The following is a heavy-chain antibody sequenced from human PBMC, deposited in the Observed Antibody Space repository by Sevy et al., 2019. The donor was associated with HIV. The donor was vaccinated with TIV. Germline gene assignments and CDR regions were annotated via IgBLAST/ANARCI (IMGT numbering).Heavy chain of an antibody. V-gene: IGHV3-23*01. CDR2: ISGSGGST. CDR3: AKVLGSSSWYDVVAMAFDI. D-gene: IGHD6-13*01. J-gene: IGHJ3*02. Sequence: GGSLRLSCAASGFTFSSYAMSWVRQAPGKGLEWVSAISGSGGSTYYADSVKGRFTISRDNSKNTLYLQMNSLRAEDTAVYYCAKVLGSSSWYDVVAMAFDIWGQGTMVTVSS. CDR1: GFTFSSYA.